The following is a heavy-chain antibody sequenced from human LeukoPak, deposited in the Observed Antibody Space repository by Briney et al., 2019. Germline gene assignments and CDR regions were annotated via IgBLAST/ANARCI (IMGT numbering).Heavy chain of an antibody. CDR3: ARHSSSWYYFDY. CDR2: ISSSGSTI. V-gene: IGHV3-11*01. Sequence: PGGSLRLSCAASGFTFSDYYMSWIRQGPGEGLGRVSYISSSGSTIYYADSVKGRFTISRDNAKNSLYLQMNSLRAEDTAVYYCARHSSSWYYFDYWGQGTLVTVSS. J-gene: IGHJ4*02. CDR1: GFTFSDYY. D-gene: IGHD6-13*01.